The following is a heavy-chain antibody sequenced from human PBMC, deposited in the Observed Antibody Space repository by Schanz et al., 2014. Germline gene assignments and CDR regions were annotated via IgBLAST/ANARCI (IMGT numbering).Heavy chain of an antibody. D-gene: IGHD6-19*01. Sequence: QVQLVQSGTEVKKPGASVKVSCKASGYTFTNFYIHWVRQAPGQGLEWMGMINPSGGSTTYAQKFQGRVTMTRDTSTSTVYMELRSLRSDDTAVYYCARGGYSSGWYDRDIAHFDYWGQGTLVTVSS. J-gene: IGHJ4*02. CDR2: INPSGGST. V-gene: IGHV1-46*01. CDR1: GYTFTNFY. CDR3: ARGGYSSGWYDRDIAHFDY.